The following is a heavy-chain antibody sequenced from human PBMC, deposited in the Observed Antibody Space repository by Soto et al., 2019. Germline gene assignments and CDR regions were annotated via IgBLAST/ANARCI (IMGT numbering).Heavy chain of an antibody. CDR3: AILHSGIFDY. J-gene: IGHJ4*02. V-gene: IGHV3-30*03. CDR1: GFTFSSYG. CDR2: ISYDGSNK. Sequence: PGGSLRLSCAASGFTFSSYGMHWVRQAPGKGLEWVAVISYDGSNKYYADSVKGRFTISRDNSKNTLYLQMNSLRAEDTAVYYCAILHSGIFDYWGQGTLVTVSS.